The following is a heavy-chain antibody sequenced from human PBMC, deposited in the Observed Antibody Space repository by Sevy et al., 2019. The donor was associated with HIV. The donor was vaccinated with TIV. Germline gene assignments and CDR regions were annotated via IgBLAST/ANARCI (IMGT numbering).Heavy chain of an antibody. V-gene: IGHV1-2*02. CDR2: INSKSGGT. Sequence: ASVKVSCKASGYTFNDYYIHWVRQAPGQGLEWMGWINSKSGGTNHVQKFQGRVTMTRDTSISTAYMELSRLRSDDTAVYYCARVFDYDTSGYYPFDPWGQGTLVTVSS. CDR3: ARVFDYDTSGYYPFDP. J-gene: IGHJ5*02. D-gene: IGHD3-22*01. CDR1: GYTFNDYY.